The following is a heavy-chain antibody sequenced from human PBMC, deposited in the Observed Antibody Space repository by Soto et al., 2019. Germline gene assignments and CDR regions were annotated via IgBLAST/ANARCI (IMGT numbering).Heavy chain of an antibody. CDR2: IYYSGST. CDR3: ARRNYYFRSGPYGMDV. D-gene: IGHD3-3*01. J-gene: IGHJ6*02. Sequence: PSETLSLTCTVSGGSISSCDYYWSWIAQPPGQGLEWIGYIYYSGSTYYNPSLKSRVTISVDTSKNQFSLKLSSVTAADTAVYYCARRNYYFRSGPYGMDVWGQGTTVTVSS. CDR1: GGSISSCDYY. V-gene: IGHV4-30-4*01.